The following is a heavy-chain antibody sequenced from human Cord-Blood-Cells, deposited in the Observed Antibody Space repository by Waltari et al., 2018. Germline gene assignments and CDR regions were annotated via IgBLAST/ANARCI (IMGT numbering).Heavy chain of an antibody. CDR3: ARRCKAAGNWFDT. CDR1: GFTFSSYG. CDR2: IWYDGKNK. J-gene: IGHJ5*02. D-gene: IGHD6-13*01. Sequence: QVQLVESGGGVVQPGRSLRLSCAASGFTFSSYGMHWVRQAPGKGLGWVAVIWYDGKNKYYADSVKGRFTISRDNSKNTLDLQMNSLRAEDTAVYYCARRCKAAGNWFDTWGQGTLVTVSS. V-gene: IGHV3-33*01.